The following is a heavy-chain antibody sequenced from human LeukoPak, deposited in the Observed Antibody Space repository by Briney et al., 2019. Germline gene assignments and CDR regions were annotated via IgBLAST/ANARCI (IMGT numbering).Heavy chain of an antibody. D-gene: IGHD5-12*01. CDR3: ARVYSGYDLPGSLANYYFDY. CDR2: FYSGGSA. V-gene: IGHV4-4*07. J-gene: IGHJ4*01. CDR1: GGSISSYY. Sequence: SETLSLTCTVSGGSISSYYWSWIRQPAGKGLEWIGRFYSGGSADYNPSLKSRVTMSVDTSKNQFSLKLSSVTAADTAVYYCARVYSGYDLPGSLANYYFDYWGQEPWSPSPQ.